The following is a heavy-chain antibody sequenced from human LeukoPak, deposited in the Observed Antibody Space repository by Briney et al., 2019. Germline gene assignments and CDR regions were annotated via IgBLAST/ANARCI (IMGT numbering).Heavy chain of an antibody. CDR1: GFTFSSYG. V-gene: IGHV3-30*18. CDR2: ISYDGSNK. CDR3: AKDHSGSYYFHYYYNGMDV. Sequence: QAGGSLRLSCAASGFTFSSYGMHWVRQAPGKGLEWVAVISYDGSNKYYADSVKGRFTISRDNSKNTLYLQMNSLRAEDTAVYYCAKDHSGSYYFHYYYNGMDVWGQGTTVTVSS. D-gene: IGHD1-26*01. J-gene: IGHJ6*02.